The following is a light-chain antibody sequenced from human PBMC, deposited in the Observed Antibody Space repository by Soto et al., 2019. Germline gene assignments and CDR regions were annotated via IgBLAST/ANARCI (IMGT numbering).Light chain of an antibody. V-gene: IGKV1-27*01. CDR2: AAS. J-gene: IGKJ3*01. Sequence: DIQMTQSPSSLSASVGDRVTITCRASQDISNYLAWYQQKPGKVPKLLIYAASTLQSGVPSRFSGSGSGTDFTLTISSLQAEDVATYYCQKYNGAPHTFGPGIKVDIK. CDR3: QKYNGAPHT. CDR1: QDISNY.